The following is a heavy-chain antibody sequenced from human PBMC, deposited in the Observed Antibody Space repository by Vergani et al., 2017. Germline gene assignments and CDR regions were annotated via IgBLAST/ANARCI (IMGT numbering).Heavy chain of an antibody. CDR2: IYPDDSDT. Sequence: EVQLVPSGTEVKKPGESLKISCKDSGYTFTDYWIAWVRPMPGRGLEWMGIIYPDDSDTRYSPSFQGQVTISADKSINTAYLQWSSLKASDTAMYYCARRATIFGVADYWGQGTLVTVSS. D-gene: IGHD3-3*01. J-gene: IGHJ4*02. CDR3: ARRATIFGVADY. V-gene: IGHV5-51*01. CDR1: GYTFTDYW.